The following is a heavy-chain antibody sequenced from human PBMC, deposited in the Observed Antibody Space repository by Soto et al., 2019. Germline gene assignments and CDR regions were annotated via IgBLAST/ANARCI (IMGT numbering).Heavy chain of an antibody. CDR1: RFSLSTSGVG. J-gene: IGHJ6*02. CDR3: AHQNEGIAVAGHYGMDV. D-gene: IGHD6-19*01. V-gene: IGHV2-5*02. CDR2: IYWDDDK. Sequence: QITLKESGPTLVKPTQTLTLTCTFSRFSLSTSGVGVGWIRQPPGKALEWLALIYWDDDKRYSPSLKSRLTITKDTAKNQMVLTMTNMDPVDTATYYCAHQNEGIAVAGHYGMDVWGQGTTVTVSS.